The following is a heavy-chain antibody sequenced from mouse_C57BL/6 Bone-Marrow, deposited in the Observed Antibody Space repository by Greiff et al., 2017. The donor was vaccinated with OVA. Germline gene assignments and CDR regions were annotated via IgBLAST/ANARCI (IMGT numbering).Heavy chain of an antibody. J-gene: IGHJ4*01. CDR2: IDPSDSYT. CDR1: GYTFTSYW. Sequence: QVQLQQPGAELVMPGASVKLSCKASGYTFTSYWMHWVKQRPGQGLEWIGEIDPSDSYTNYNQKFKGKSTLTVDKSSSTAYMQLSSLTSEDSAVYYCARAWRYDYDGGGYYYAMDYWGQGTSVTVSS. V-gene: IGHV1-69*01. CDR3: ARAWRYDYDGGGYYYAMDY. D-gene: IGHD2-4*01.